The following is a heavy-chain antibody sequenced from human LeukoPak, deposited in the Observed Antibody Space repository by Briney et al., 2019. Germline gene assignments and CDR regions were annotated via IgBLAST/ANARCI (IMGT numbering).Heavy chain of an antibody. CDR1: GFTFSSYW. D-gene: IGHD2-15*01. Sequence: GGSLRLSCAASGFTFSSYWMSWVRQAPGKGLEWVANIKQDESEKYHVDSVKCRFTISRDNAKNSLYLQMNSLRAEDTAVYYCARGLQYCSGGSCYFDYWGQGTLVTVSS. V-gene: IGHV3-7*01. J-gene: IGHJ4*02. CDR2: IKQDESEK. CDR3: ARGLQYCSGGSCYFDY.